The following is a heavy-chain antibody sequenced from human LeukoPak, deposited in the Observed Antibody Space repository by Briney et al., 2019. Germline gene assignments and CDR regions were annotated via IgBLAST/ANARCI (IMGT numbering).Heavy chain of an antibody. J-gene: IGHJ4*02. CDR3: ARVSHGYSYGYIEF. V-gene: IGHV1-18*01. CDR1: GYTFTSYG. CDR2: ISAYNGNT. D-gene: IGHD5-18*01. Sequence: ASVKVSCKASGYTFTSYGISWVRQAPGQGLEWMGWISAYNGNTNYAQKLQGRVTMTTDTSTSTAYMELRSLRSDDTAVYYCARVSHGYSYGYIEFGGQGTLVTVSS.